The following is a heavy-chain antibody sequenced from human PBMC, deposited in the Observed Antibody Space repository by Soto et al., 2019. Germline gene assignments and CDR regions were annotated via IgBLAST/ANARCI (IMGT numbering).Heavy chain of an antibody. V-gene: IGHV3-11*03. CDR3: AKRNWNYAFDP. J-gene: IGHJ5*02. CDR2: ISSSSSYI. CDR1: GFTFSDYY. Sequence: PGGSLRLSCAASGFTFSDYYMSWIRQAPGKGLEWVSYISSSSSYIYYADSVKGRFTISRDNAKNSLYLQMNSLRAEDTAVYYCAKRNWNYAFDPWGQGTLVTVSS. D-gene: IGHD1-7*01.